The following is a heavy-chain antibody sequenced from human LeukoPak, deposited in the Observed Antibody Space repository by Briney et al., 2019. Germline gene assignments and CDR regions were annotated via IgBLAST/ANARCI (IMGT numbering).Heavy chain of an antibody. Sequence: KPSETLSLTCTVSGGSISSYYWSWIRQPAGKGLEWSGRIYTSGGTNSNPSLKSRGTMSVETTPNQFSLRLSFVTAADTAVYYCARDLDIVVVPAAEQRGWFDPWGQGTLVTVSS. CDR3: ARDLDIVVVPAAEQRGWFDP. J-gene: IGHJ5*02. CDR2: IYTSGGT. D-gene: IGHD2-2*01. CDR1: GGSISSYY. V-gene: IGHV4-4*07.